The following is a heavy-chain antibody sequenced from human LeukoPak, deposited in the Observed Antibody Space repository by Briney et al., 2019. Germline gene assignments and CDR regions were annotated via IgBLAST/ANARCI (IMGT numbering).Heavy chain of an antibody. CDR1: GFTFSSYV. Sequence: PGGSLRLSCAASGFTFSSYVMHWVRQAPGKGLEWVSAITGSGGSTYYADSVKGRFTISRDNSKNTVHLQMNSLRADDTAVYYCAKKTSYCGGDCYPYYFDHWGQGTLVTVSS. CDR3: AKKTSYCGGDCYPYYFDH. V-gene: IGHV3-23*01. CDR2: ITGSGGST. J-gene: IGHJ4*02. D-gene: IGHD2-21*02.